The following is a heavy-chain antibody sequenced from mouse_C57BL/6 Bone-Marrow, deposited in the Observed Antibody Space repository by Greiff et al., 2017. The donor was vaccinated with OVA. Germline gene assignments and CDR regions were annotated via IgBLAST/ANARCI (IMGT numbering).Heavy chain of an antibody. CDR2: ISAGGSYT. J-gene: IGHJ2*01. Sequence: EVQGVESGGGLVKPGGSLKLSCAASGFTFSSYAMSWVRQTPEKRLERVATISAGGSYTYYPDNVKGRFTISRDNAKNNLYLQMSHLKSEDTAMYDCARESLYGSKGYWGQGTTLTVSS. CDR3: ARESLYGSKGY. CDR1: GFTFSSYA. V-gene: IGHV5-4*01. D-gene: IGHD1-1*01.